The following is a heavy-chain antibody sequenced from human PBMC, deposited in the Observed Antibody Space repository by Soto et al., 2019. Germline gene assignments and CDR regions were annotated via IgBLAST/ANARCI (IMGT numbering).Heavy chain of an antibody. D-gene: IGHD6-19*01. V-gene: IGHV3-23*01. Sequence: DVQLLESGGDLVQPGGSLRLSCAASGFTFSSYAMTWVRQAPGTGLEWVSTIGAGADTHYADSVEGRFTISRDNSKSTLYLHMNSLRGEDTAVYYCAKALPTVSVIGTRWFDPWGQGTLVTVSS. CDR3: AKALPTVSVIGTRWFDP. CDR2: TIGAGADT. CDR1: GFTFSSYA. J-gene: IGHJ5*02.